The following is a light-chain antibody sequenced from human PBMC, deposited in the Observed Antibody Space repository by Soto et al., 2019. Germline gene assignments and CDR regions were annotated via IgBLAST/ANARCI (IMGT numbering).Light chain of an antibody. J-gene: IGKJ1*01. Sequence: EIVLTQSPGTLSLFPGERATLSCRATQSVNSNYLAWYQQKPGQAPRLLIYIASRRATGIPDRFSGSGSGTDFTLTIGRLEPEDFAVYYCQQYGTSPWTFGPGTKVEIK. CDR1: QSVNSNY. CDR3: QQYGTSPWT. CDR2: IAS. V-gene: IGKV3-20*01.